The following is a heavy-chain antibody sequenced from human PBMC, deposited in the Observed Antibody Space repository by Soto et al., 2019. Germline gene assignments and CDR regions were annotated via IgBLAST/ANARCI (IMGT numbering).Heavy chain of an antibody. CDR1: GGSITSPNYF. Sequence: QVPLQESGPGLVRPSETLSLTCSVSGGSITSPNYFWGWVRRAPGRGPEWIGNIFYNGRTYYRPSLQSRVTISVDTSRNQVSLRRASVTAADTAIYYCARGAFSADDQSDWFDPWGHGTLVTVSS. CDR2: IFYNGRT. D-gene: IGHD5-12*01. CDR3: ARGAFSADDQSDWFDP. J-gene: IGHJ5*02. V-gene: IGHV4-39*01.